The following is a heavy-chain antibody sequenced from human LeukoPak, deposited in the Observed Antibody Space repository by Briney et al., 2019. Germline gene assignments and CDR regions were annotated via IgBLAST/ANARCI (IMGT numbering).Heavy chain of an antibody. Sequence: GGSLRLSCAASGFTFSSYAMSWVRQAPGKGLEWVSAISGSGGSTYYADSVKGRFTISRDNSKNTLYLQMNSLRAEDTALYYCARVEVGGDYSKFDYWGQGTLVTVSS. D-gene: IGHD2-21*02. CDR2: ISGSGGST. CDR1: GFTFSSYA. J-gene: IGHJ4*02. V-gene: IGHV3-23*01. CDR3: ARVEVGGDYSKFDY.